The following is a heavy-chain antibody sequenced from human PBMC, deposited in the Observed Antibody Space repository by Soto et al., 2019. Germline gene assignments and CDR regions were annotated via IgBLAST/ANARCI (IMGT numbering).Heavy chain of an antibody. CDR3: AGSYYGSGSYWFYGMDV. CDR1: GGTFGNSA. CDR2: IIPSFATG. D-gene: IGHD3-10*01. J-gene: IGHJ6*02. Sequence: QVQLVQSGAEVKKPGSSVKVSCKASGGTFGNSAISWVRQAPGQGLEWMGGIIPSFATGNSAPEFQGRLTITADKTTTTAYMELRSLRSEDTAVYYCAGSYYGSGSYWFYGMDVWGQGTTVTVSS. V-gene: IGHV1-69*06.